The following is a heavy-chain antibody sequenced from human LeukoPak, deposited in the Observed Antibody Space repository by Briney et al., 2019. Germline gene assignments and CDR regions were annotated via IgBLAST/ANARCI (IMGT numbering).Heavy chain of an antibody. CDR1: GGSFSGYY. D-gene: IGHD2-21*02. J-gene: IGHJ4*02. Sequence: PSETLSLTCAVYGGSFSGYYWSWIRQPPGKGLEWIGEINHSGSTNYNPSLKSRVTISVDTSKNQFSLKLSSVTAADTAVYYCARFAVVTTSPFDYWGQGTLVTVSS. CDR3: ARFAVVTTSPFDY. CDR2: INHSGST. V-gene: IGHV4-34*01.